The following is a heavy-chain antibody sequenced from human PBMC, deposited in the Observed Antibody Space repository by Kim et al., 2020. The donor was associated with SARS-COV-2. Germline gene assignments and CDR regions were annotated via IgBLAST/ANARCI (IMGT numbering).Heavy chain of an antibody. CDR1: GASVSSDNSC. J-gene: IGHJ4*01. Sequence: SETLSLTCTVSGASVSSDNSCWGWIRQPPGQGLEWIASIHYTGKTYYDPSLKSRVTISRDTSRNQFSPSLSSLTAAETAVYYCARKPIYPCAVYYFDYW. CDR3: ARKPIYPCAVYYFDY. V-gene: IGHV4-39*01. CDR2: IHYTGKT. D-gene: IGHD3-9*01.